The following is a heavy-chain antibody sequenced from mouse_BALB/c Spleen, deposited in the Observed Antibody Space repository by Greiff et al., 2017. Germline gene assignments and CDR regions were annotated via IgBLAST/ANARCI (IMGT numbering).Heavy chain of an antibody. CDR3: AREVAGPYYYAMDY. CDR2: IWAGGST. V-gene: IGHV2-9*02. J-gene: IGHJ4*01. Sequence: QVQLKESGPGLVAPSQSLSITCTVSGFSLTSYGVHWVRQPPGKGLEWLGVIWAGGSTNYNSALMSRLSISKDNSKSQVFLKMNSLQTDDTAMYYCAREVAGPYYYAMDYWGQGTSVTVSS. D-gene: IGHD1-1*01. CDR1: GFSLTSYG.